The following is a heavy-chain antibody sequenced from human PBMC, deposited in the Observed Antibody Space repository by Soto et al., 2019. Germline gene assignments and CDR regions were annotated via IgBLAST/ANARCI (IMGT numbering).Heavy chain of an antibody. V-gene: IGHV4-34*01. CDR2: INHSGST. CDR1: GGSFSGYY. CDR3: ARVLAARQFDY. J-gene: IGHJ4*02. Sequence: QVQLQQWGAGLLKPSETLSLTCAVYGGSFSGYYWCWIRQPPGKGLEWIGEINHSGSTNYNPSLKSRVTISVDTSKNQFSLKLSSVTAADTAVYYCARVLAARQFDYWGQGTLVTVSS. D-gene: IGHD6-6*01.